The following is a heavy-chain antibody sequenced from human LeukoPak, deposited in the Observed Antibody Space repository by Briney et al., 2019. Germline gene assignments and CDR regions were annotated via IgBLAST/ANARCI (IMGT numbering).Heavy chain of an antibody. CDR3: ARDPYYYGSGSYYL. Sequence: SETLSLTCTVSGYSISSGYYWGWIRQPPGKGLEWIGSIYHSGSTYYNPSLKSRVTISVDTSKNQFSLKLSSVTAADTAVYYCARDPYYYGSGSYYLWGQGTLVTVSS. D-gene: IGHD3-10*01. CDR2: IYHSGST. CDR1: GYSISSGYY. V-gene: IGHV4-38-2*02. J-gene: IGHJ5*02.